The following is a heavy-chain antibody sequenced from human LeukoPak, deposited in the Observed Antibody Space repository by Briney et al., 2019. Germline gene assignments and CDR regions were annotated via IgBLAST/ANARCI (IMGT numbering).Heavy chain of an antibody. D-gene: IGHD3-10*01. Sequence: SETLSLTCTVSGGSISSYYWSWIRQPPGKGLEWMGYIYYSGSTNYNPSLKSRVAISVDTSKNQFSLKLSSVTAADTAVYYCVRGSTMVRGVHDYWGQGTLVTVSS. V-gene: IGHV4-59*01. J-gene: IGHJ4*02. CDR3: VRGSTMVRGVHDY. CDR2: IYYSGST. CDR1: GGSISSYY.